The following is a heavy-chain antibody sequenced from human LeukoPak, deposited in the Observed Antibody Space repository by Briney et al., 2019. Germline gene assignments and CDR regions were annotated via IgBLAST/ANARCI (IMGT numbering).Heavy chain of an antibody. J-gene: IGHJ6*03. CDR2: FSGSGGST. CDR1: GFTFSSYA. D-gene: IGHD3-10*01. V-gene: IGHV3-23*01. CDR3: AKYGKGGGSYYNEYYYYYYMDV. Sequence: PGGSLRLSCAASGFTFSSYAMSWVRQAPGKGLEWVSAFSGSGGSTYYADSVKGRFTISRDNSKNTLYLQMNSLRAEDTAVYYCAKYGKGGGSYYNEYYYYYYMDVWGKGTTVTISS.